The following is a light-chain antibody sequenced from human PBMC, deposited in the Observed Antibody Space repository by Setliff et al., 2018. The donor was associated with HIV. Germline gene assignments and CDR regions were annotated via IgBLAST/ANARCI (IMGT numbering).Light chain of an antibody. Sequence: QSVLTQPASVSGSPGQSITISCTGRSSDVGGYDYVSWYQQYPGKAPKLMIYEVNNRPSGVSNRFSGSKSGNSASLTISGLQTEDEAYYYCNSYTSTNPYVFGTGTKVTVL. J-gene: IGLJ1*01. CDR1: SSDVGGYDY. CDR3: NSYTSTNPYV. CDR2: EVN. V-gene: IGLV2-14*03.